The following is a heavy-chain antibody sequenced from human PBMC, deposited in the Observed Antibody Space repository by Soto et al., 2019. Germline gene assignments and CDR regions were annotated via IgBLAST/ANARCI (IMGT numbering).Heavy chain of an antibody. CDR3: ARDSSAAGWFDP. Sequence: SVKVSCKXSGGTFSSYAISWVRQAPGQGLEWMGGIIPIFGTANYAQKFQGRVTITADESTSTAYMELSSLRSEDTAVYYCARDSSAAGWFDPWGQGTLVTVSS. V-gene: IGHV1-69*13. CDR2: IIPIFGTA. CDR1: GGTFSSYA. J-gene: IGHJ5*02. D-gene: IGHD6-13*01.